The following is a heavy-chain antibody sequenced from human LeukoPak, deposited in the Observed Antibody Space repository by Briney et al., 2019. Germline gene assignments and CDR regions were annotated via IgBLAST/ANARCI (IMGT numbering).Heavy chain of an antibody. Sequence: ASVKVSCKASGGTFSSYAISWVRQAPGQGLEWMGGIIPIFGTANYAQKFQGGVTITTDESTSTAYMELSSLRSEDTAVYYCARAPEDLDAFDIWGQGTMVTVSS. CDR3: ARAPEDLDAFDI. CDR2: IIPIFGTA. CDR1: GGTFSSYA. V-gene: IGHV1-69*05. J-gene: IGHJ3*02.